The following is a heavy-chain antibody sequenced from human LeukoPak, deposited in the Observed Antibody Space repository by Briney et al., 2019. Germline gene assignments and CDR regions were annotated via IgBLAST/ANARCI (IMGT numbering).Heavy chain of an antibody. CDR2: ISNSGST. Sequence: SETLSLTCTVSGGSTSSHYWTWIRQSPVEGLEWIGDISNSGSTSYNPSLKSRVTISIDTSKNQFSLKLSSVTAADTAVYYCGRDALVGYFSYYYMDVWGKGTTVTVSS. V-gene: IGHV4-59*11. D-gene: IGHD2-15*01. CDR3: GRDALVGYFSYYYMDV. CDR1: GGSTSSHY. J-gene: IGHJ6*03.